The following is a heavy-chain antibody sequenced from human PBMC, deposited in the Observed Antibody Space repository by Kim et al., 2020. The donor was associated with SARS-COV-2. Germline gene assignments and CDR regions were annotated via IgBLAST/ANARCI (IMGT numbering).Heavy chain of an antibody. CDR2: ISGSGGST. J-gene: IGHJ6*02. Sequence: GGSLRLSCAASGFTFSSYAMSWVRQAPGKGLEWVSAISGSGGSTYYAYSVKGRFTISRDNSKNTLYLQMNSLRAEDTAVYYCSKDLTWTDFWSGYPSSMRGGYYYYGMDVWGQGTTVTVSS. CDR3: SKDLTWTDFWSGYPSSMRGGYYYYGMDV. D-gene: IGHD3-3*01. CDR1: GFTFSSYA. V-gene: IGHV3-23*01.